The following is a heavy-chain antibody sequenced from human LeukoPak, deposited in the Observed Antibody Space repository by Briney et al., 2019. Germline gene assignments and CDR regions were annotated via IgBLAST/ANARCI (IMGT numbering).Heavy chain of an antibody. D-gene: IGHD3-10*01. CDR3: ARVPQHISSGSYYNGLLPGATFDY. V-gene: IGHV3-11*01. CDR2: ISSSGGTI. Sequence: KPGGSLRLSCSASGFTFSDSYMSWIRQVPGKGLEWISYISSSGGTIYYADSVKGRFTISRDNAKNSLYLQMNSLRAEDTAVYYCARVPQHISSGSYYNGLLPGATFDYWGQGTLVTVSS. CDR1: GFTFSDSY. J-gene: IGHJ4*02.